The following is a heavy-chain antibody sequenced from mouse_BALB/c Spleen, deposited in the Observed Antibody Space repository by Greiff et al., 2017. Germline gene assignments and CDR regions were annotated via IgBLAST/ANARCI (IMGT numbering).Heavy chain of an antibody. CDR3: ARSGYRYDDAMDY. CDR1: GFTFSSFG. Sequence: EVNVVESGGGLVQPGGSRKLSCAASGFTFSSFGMHWVRQAPEKGLEWVAYISSGSSTIYYADTVKGRFTISRDNPKNTLFLQMTSLRSEDTAMYYCARSGYRYDDAMDYWGQGTSVTVSS. CDR2: ISSGSSTI. J-gene: IGHJ4*01. D-gene: IGHD2-14*01. V-gene: IGHV5-17*02.